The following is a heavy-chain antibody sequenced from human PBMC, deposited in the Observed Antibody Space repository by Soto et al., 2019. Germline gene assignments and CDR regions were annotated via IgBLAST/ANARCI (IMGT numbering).Heavy chain of an antibody. CDR3: AREIVGTVTTRGSGMDV. V-gene: IGHV1-69*13. CDR2: IIPIFGTA. J-gene: IGHJ6*02. CDR1: GGTFSSYA. Sequence: SVKVSCKASGGTFSSYAISWVRQAPGQGLEWMGGIIPIFGTANYAQKFQGRVTITADESTSTAYMELSSLRSEDTAVYYCAREIVGTVTTRGSGMDVWGQGTTVTVSS. D-gene: IGHD4-4*01.